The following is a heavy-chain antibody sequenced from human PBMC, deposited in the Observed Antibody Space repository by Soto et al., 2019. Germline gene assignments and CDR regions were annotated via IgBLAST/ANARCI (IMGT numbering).Heavy chain of an antibody. Sequence: QVHLVESGGGVVQPGRSLRLSCAASGFTFSTSTMHWVRQAPGKGLEWVAVIPYDGSSQYYADSVKGRFTISRDNSKNTLYLQVNNLRPEDTAIYYCARLETGGSSARLDYWGQGTLVTVSS. CDR3: ARLETGGSSARLDY. J-gene: IGHJ4*02. CDR1: GFTFSTST. V-gene: IGHV3-30-3*01. CDR2: IPYDGSSQ. D-gene: IGHD3-3*01.